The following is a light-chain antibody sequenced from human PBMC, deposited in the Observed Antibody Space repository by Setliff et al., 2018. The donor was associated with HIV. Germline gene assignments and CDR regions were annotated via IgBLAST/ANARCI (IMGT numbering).Light chain of an antibody. Sequence: QSGLTQPASVSGSPGQSITISCSGTRNDVGRYDLVSWYQQHPGKAPKLMIYQASRRPSGVSNRFSASKSGNTASLTISGLQAEDEADYYCCSNTGSNTYVFGTGTKVTVL. J-gene: IGLJ1*01. CDR3: CSNTGSNTYV. CDR1: RNDVGRYDL. CDR2: QAS. V-gene: IGLV2-23*01.